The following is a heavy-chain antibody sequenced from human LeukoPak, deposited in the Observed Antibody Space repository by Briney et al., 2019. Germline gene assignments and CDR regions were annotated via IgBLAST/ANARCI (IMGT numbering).Heavy chain of an antibody. V-gene: IGHV3-30*02. CDR1: GFSFRRSV. J-gene: IGHJ4*02. CDR3: AKDGTNYEFDY. CDR2: IPFDGTNE. Sequence: GGSLRLSCAAPGFSFRRSVRHCVRQTPGKGLEWLAFIPFDGTNENCADSVKGRFTISRDNSKNTLYLQMNSLRADDTAIYYCAKDGTNYEFDYWGQGTLVTVSA. D-gene: IGHD4/OR15-4a*01.